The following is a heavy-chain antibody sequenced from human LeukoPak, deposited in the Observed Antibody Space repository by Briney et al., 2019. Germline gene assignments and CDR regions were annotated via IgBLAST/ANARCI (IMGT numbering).Heavy chain of an antibody. CDR1: GYSFSGHG. Sequence: GASVKVSCKASGYSFSGHGITWVRQAPGQGLEWMGWISAYNGNTKYAQNLQGSVTMTTDISTSTAYMELRSLRSDDTAVYYCARPGADCGSAGCYTYPYYGLDVWGQGTTVTVSS. CDR2: ISAYNGNT. CDR3: ARPGADCGSAGCYTYPYYGLDV. D-gene: IGHD2-2*02. J-gene: IGHJ6*02. V-gene: IGHV1-18*01.